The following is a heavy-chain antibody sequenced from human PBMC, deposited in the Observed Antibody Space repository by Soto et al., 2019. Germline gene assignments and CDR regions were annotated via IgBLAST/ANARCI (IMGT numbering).Heavy chain of an antibody. CDR3: ARDPPYYYDSSGGSAFDI. J-gene: IGHJ3*02. CDR1: GYTFTSYG. CDR2: ISAYNGNT. Sequence: QVQLVQSGAEVKKPGASVKVSCKASGYTFTSYGISWVRQAPGQGLEWMGWISAYNGNTNYAQKLQGRVTMTIDTSTSTAYMELRSLRSDDTAVYYCARDPPYYYDSSGGSAFDIWGQGTMVTVSS. V-gene: IGHV1-18*04. D-gene: IGHD3-22*01.